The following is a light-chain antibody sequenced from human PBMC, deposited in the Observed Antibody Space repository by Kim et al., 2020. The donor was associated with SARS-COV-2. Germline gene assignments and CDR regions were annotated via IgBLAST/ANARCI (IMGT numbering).Light chain of an antibody. CDR1: SSDVGSYAR. V-gene: IGLV2-18*02. CDR3: ASYTSSSTWV. Sequence: GQSVTISCTGTSSDVGSYARVSWYQQPPGTAPKLMMYEVNNRPSGVPDRFSGSKSGNTASLTISGLQAEDEADYYCASYTSSSTWVFGGGTQLTVL. J-gene: IGLJ3*02. CDR2: EVN.